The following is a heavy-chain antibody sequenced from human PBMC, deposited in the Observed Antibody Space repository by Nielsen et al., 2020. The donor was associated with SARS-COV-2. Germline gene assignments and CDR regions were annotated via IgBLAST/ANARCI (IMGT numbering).Heavy chain of an antibody. J-gene: IGHJ6*03. CDR3: AKGGVPASRSHYSYYYMDV. V-gene: IGHV3-30*18. CDR1: GFTFSTFG. CDR2: ISYDARNV. D-gene: IGHD2-2*01. Sequence: GGSLTLSCAASGFTFSTFGMHWVRQTQGKGLEWVAVISYDARNVDYADSVKGRFTISRDNSRSRLYLQMNSLRRGDTAVYFCAKGGVPASRSHYSYYYMDVWGKGTTVTVSS.